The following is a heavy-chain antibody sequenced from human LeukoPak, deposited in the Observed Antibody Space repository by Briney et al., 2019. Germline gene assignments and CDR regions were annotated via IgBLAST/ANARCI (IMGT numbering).Heavy chain of an antibody. D-gene: IGHD1-26*01. Sequence: GASVKVSCKASGYTFTSYGISWVRQAPGQGLEWMGWINPNSGGTNYAQKFQGKVTMTRDTSISTAYMELSRLRSDDTAVYYCAREDLEVVGATFWFDPWGQGTLVTVSS. CDR3: AREDLEVVGATFWFDP. CDR1: GYTFTSYG. CDR2: INPNSGGT. J-gene: IGHJ5*02. V-gene: IGHV1-2*02.